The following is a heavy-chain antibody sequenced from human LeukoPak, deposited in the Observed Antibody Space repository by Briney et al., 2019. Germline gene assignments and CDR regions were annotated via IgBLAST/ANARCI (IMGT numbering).Heavy chain of an antibody. D-gene: IGHD3-22*01. CDR3: ARDPYDSSSYYYSYFNY. V-gene: IGHV1-46*01. CDR1: GYTFTSYY. CDR2: IDPSDGST. J-gene: IGHJ4*02. Sequence: EASVKVSCKASGYTFTSYYMHWVRQAPGQGLEWMGIIDPSDGSTIYAQKFQGRVTMTRDTSISTAYMELSRLRSDDTAVYYCARDPYDSSSYYYSYFNYWGQGTLVTVSS.